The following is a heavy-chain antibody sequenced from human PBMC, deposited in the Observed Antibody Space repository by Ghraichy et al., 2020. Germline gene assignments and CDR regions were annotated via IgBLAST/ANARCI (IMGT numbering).Heavy chain of an antibody. CDR1: GFTFSSYW. CDR2: IKQDGSEK. D-gene: IGHD2-2*01. CDR3: ARGGVVPAAPHRFDP. V-gene: IGHV3-7*01. J-gene: IGHJ5*02. Sequence: GGSLRLSCAASGFTFSSYWMSWVRQAPGKGLEWVANIKQDGSEKYYVDSVKGRFTISRDNAKNSLYLQMNSLRAEDTAVYYCARGGVVPAAPHRFDPWGQGTLVTVSS.